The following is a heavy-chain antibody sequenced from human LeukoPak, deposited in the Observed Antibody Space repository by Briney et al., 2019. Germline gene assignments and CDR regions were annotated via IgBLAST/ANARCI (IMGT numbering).Heavy chain of an antibody. CDR1: GYTFTSYA. CDR3: TLYNY. D-gene: IGHD3-10*01. V-gene: IGHV1-3*03. CDR2: INDGDGNT. J-gene: IGHJ4*02. Sequence: ASVKVSCKASGYTFTSYAVHWVRRASGQSLEWMGYINDGDGNTKYSQEFQGRVTITRDTSATTAYMELSSLRSDDMAVYYCTLYNYWGQGTLVTVSS.